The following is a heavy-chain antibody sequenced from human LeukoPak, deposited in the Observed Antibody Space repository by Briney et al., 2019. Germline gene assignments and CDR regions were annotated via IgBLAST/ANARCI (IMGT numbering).Heavy chain of an antibody. V-gene: IGHV4-39*01. CDR2: IYYSGST. Sequence: SETLSLTCTVSGGSISSSSYYWGWIRQPPGKGLEGIGSIYYSGSTYYNPSLKSRVTISVDTSKNQFSLKLSSVTAADTAVYYCARQVHGFLEWLLSYMDVWGKGTTVTVSS. CDR3: ARQVHGFLEWLLSYMDV. D-gene: IGHD3-3*01. J-gene: IGHJ6*03. CDR1: GGSISSSSYY.